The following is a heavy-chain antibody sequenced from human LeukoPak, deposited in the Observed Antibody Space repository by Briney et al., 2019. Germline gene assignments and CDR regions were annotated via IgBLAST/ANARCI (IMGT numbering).Heavy chain of an antibody. CDR3: ARGTSAGGPISPFDF. Sequence: GSLRLFCSAFGFTFRRYAMGWVRPGSGEGAGGVSGISGSGGSTYYADSVKGRFSISRDNAKNTVYLQMNSLRAEDTGIYYCARGTSAGGPISPFDFWGQGTLVTVSS. V-gene: IGHV3-23*01. CDR2: ISGSGGST. J-gene: IGHJ4*02. CDR1: GFTFRRYA. D-gene: IGHD6-13*01.